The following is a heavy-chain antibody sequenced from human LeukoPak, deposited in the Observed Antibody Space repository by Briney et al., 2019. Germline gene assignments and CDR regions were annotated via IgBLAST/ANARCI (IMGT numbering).Heavy chain of an antibody. V-gene: IGHV4-39*01. CDR2: IYYSGST. Sequence: PSETLSLTCTVSGGSISSSSYSWGWIRQPPGKGLEWIGSIYYSGSTYYNPSLKSRVTISVDTSKNQFSLKLSSVTAADTAVYYCARPDSGSYSPDAFDIWGQGTMVTVSS. D-gene: IGHD1-26*01. CDR1: GGSISSSSYS. J-gene: IGHJ3*02. CDR3: ARPDSGSYSPDAFDI.